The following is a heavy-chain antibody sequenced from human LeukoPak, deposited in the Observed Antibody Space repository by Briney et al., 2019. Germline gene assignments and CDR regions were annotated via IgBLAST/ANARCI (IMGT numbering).Heavy chain of an antibody. D-gene: IGHD3-3*01. CDR3: ARGLTIFHPFDP. J-gene: IGHJ5*02. CDR1: GGTFSSYA. V-gene: IGHV1-69*05. Sequence: SVKVSCKASGGTFSSYAISWVRQAPGQGLEWMGGIIPIFGTANYAQKFQGRVTITTDESTSTTYMELSSLRSEDTAVYYCARGLTIFHPFDPWGQGTLVTVSS. CDR2: IIPIFGTA.